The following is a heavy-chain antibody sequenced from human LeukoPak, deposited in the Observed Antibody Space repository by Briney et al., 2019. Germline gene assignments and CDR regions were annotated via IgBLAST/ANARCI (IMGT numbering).Heavy chain of an antibody. Sequence: KSSETLSLTCTVSGGSISSYYWSWIRQPPGKGLEWIGYIYYSGSTNYNPSLKSRVTISVDTSKNQFSLKLSSVTAADTAVYYCARNRHLLWYFDLWGRGTLVTVSS. CDR2: IYYSGST. D-gene: IGHD1-14*01. CDR3: ARNRHLLWYFDL. J-gene: IGHJ2*01. CDR1: GGSISSYY. V-gene: IGHV4-59*08.